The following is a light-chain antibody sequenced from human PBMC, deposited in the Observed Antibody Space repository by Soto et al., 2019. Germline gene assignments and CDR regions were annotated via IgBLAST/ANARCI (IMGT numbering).Light chain of an antibody. CDR1: SSDVGGYNY. V-gene: IGLV2-14*01. J-gene: IGLJ1*01. CDR2: EVT. CDR3: SSYTTSSTLV. Sequence: QSVLTQPASVSASPGQSVTISCAGTSSDVGGYNYVSWYQQRPGRAPKLMIYEVTYRPLGVSNRFSGSKSGNTASLTISGLQAEDEADYYCSSYTTSSTLVFGTGTKVTVL.